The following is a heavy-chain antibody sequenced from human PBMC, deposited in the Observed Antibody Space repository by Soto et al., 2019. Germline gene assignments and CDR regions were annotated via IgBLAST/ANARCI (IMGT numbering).Heavy chain of an antibody. D-gene: IGHD6-25*01. CDR3: ATQRGGGGY. CDR1: GFTVSNNY. CDR2: IYSGGYT. V-gene: IGHV3-53*01. J-gene: IGHJ4*02. Sequence: EVQLVESGGGLIQPGGSLRLSCAVSGFTVSNNYMSWVRQAPGKGLEGVSVIYSGGYTAYGDSVKGRFTISRDNSKNTSYLQKKSRGAGERAVFYGATQRGGGGYWGQGTLVTVSS.